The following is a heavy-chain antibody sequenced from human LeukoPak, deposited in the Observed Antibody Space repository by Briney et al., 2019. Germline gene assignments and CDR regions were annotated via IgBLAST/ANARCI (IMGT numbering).Heavy chain of an antibody. Sequence: SETLSLTCTVSGYSLSSGYYWGWIRQPPGKGLEWIGSLYHSGSTYYNPSLKSRVTISVDTSKNQFSLKLTSVTAADTAVYYCARASLYYYMDVWGKGTTVIISS. CDR3: ARASLYYYMDV. J-gene: IGHJ6*03. CDR2: LYHSGST. V-gene: IGHV4-38-2*02. CDR1: GYSLSSGYY. D-gene: IGHD4-11*01.